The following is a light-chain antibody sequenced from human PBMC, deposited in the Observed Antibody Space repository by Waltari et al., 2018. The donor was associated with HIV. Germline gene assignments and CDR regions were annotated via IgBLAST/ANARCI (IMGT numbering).Light chain of an antibody. V-gene: IGLV7-46*01. CDR3: SLSFGGAAV. J-gene: IGLJ2*01. Sequence: AVVTQVPSLTVSPGGTVPLPCCPRPGVVTLGQWPYWFQHKPGQAPRPLIYDTTNKHSWTPARFSGSLLGGKAVLTLSGAQPEDEADYYCSLSFGGAAVFGGGTQVTVL. CDR1: PGVVTLGQW. CDR2: DTT.